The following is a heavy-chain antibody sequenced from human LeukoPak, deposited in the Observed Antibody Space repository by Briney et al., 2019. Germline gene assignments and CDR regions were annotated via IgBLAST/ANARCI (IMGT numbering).Heavy chain of an antibody. CDR1: GFTFRNYW. V-gene: IGHV3-7*01. CDR3: ARETYGRHDP. D-gene: IGHD4-17*01. J-gene: IGHJ5*02. Sequence: GGSLRLSCAASGFTFRNYWMTWVRQAPGKGLEWVANINQDGSEKYYVDSVKGRFTISRDNAKNSLYLQMNSLRAEDTAVHYCARETYGRHDPWGQGTLVTVSS. CDR2: INQDGSEK.